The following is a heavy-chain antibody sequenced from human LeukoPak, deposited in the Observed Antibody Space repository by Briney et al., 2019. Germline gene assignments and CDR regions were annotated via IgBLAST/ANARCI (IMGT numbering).Heavy chain of an antibody. CDR2: ISAYYGNT. V-gene: IGHV1-18*01. CDR3: ARGGWNTGPDY. CDR1: GYTFTSYD. J-gene: IGHJ4*02. Sequence: ASVKVSCKASGYTFTSYDINWVRQATGQGLEWMGWISAYYGNTNYAQKLQGRVTMTTDTSTSTAYMELRSLRSDDTAVYYCARGGWNTGPDYWGQGTLVTVSS. D-gene: IGHD1-1*01.